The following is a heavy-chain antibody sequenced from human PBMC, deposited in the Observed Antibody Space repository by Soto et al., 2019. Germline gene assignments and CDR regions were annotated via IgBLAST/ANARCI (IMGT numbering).Heavy chain of an antibody. J-gene: IGHJ4*02. Sequence: GGSQRLSCAASGFTFSSYAMSWVRQAPEKGLEWVSGINNGGGTTYYADSVKGRFTISRDNSKNTLYLQMNSLRAEDTAVYYCAKNPGYYYDSTGYHFDYWGQGTLVTSPQ. CDR1: GFTFSSYA. V-gene: IGHV3-23*01. CDR2: INNGGGTT. CDR3: AKNPGYYYDSTGYHFDY. D-gene: IGHD3-22*01.